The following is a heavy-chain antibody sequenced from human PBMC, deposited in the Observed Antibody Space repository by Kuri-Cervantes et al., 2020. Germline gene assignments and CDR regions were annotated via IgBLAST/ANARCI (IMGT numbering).Heavy chain of an antibody. CDR1: GFSLSTSGVG. CDR3: ARTYYYGSGEINDAFEI. V-gene: IGHV2-5*02. CDR2: IYWDDDK. D-gene: IGHD3-10*01. J-gene: IGHJ3*02. Sequence: SGPTLVKPTQTLTLTCTFSGFSLSTSGVGVGWIRQPPGKALEWISLIYWDDDKRYSPSLKSLLTITKDTSKNQVILTMTNMDPVDTGTYYCARTYYYGSGEINDAFEIWGQGTMVTVSS.